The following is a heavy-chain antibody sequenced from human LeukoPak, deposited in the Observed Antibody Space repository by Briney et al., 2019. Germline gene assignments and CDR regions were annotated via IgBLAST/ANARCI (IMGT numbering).Heavy chain of an antibody. CDR1: GFTFSSHG. CDR3: AKDLNWGGKYGMDV. CDR2: ISYDGSNK. Sequence: GGSLRLSCAASGFTFSSHGMHWVRQAPGKGLEWVAVISYDGSNKYYADSVKGRFTISRDNSKNTLYLQMNSLRAEDTAVYYCAKDLNWGGKYGMDVWGQGTTVTVSS. J-gene: IGHJ6*02. V-gene: IGHV3-30*18. D-gene: IGHD7-27*01.